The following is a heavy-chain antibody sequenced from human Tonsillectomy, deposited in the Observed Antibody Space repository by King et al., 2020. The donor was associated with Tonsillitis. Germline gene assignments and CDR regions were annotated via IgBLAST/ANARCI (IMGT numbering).Heavy chain of an antibody. J-gene: IGHJ6*02. D-gene: IGHD6-19*01. V-gene: IGHV5-51*01. CDR1: GYSFTSYW. CDR2: IYPGDSDT. CDR3: ARHAEDTSGWYGMDV. Sequence: VQLVESGAEVKKPGESLKISCKGSGYSFTSYWIGWVRQMPGKGLEWMGIIYPGDSDTRYSPSFQGQVTISADKSITTAYLQWSSLKASDTAMYYCARHAEDTSGWYGMDVWGQGTTVTVSS.